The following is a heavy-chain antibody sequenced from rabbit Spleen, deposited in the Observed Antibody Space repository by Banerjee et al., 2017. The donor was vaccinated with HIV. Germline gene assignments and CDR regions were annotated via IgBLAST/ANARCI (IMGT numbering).Heavy chain of an antibody. CDR3: ARDLTGVIGWNFGL. CDR2: IDTGTGTT. CDR1: GFSFSSSVY. D-gene: IGHD1-1*01. J-gene: IGHJ3*01. V-gene: IGHV1S45*01. Sequence: QEQLVESGGGLVQPEGSLTLTCKASGFSFSSSVYMCWVRQAPGKGLEWIACIDTGTGTTYYASWTKGRFTSSTMVSLQVTSLTGADTATYFCARDLTGVIGWNFGLWGQGTLVTVS.